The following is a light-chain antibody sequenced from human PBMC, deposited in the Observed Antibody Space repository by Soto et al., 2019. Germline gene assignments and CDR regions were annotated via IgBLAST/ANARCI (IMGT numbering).Light chain of an antibody. V-gene: IGLV8-61*01. Sequence: QTVVTQEPSFSVCPGGTVTLTCGLSSGSVSTSYYPSWYQQTPGQAPRTLIYSTNTRSSGVPDRFSGSILGNKAALTITGAQADYESDYYCVLYMGSGIWVFGGRTKLTVL. CDR1: SGSVSTSYY. CDR3: VLYMGSGIWV. J-gene: IGLJ3*02. CDR2: STN.